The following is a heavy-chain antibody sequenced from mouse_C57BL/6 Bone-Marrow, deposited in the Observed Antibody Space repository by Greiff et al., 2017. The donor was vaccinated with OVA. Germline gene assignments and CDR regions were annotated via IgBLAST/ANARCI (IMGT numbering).Heavy chain of an antibody. Sequence: QVQLQQSDAELVKPGASVKISCKASGYTFTDYTIHWMKQRPEQGLEWIGYIYPRDGSPTYNEKFKGKATLTADKSSSTAYIQLNSLTSEYSAVYCCARRGITTVVFDDWGQGTTLTVSS. D-gene: IGHD1-1*01. CDR2: IYPRDGSP. J-gene: IGHJ2*01. CDR1: GYTFTDYT. V-gene: IGHV1-78*01. CDR3: ARRGITTVVFDD.